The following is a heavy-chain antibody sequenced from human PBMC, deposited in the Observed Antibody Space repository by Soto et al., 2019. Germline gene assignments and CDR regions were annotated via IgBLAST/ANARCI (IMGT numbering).Heavy chain of an antibody. CDR3: ARLSMVRGGIYYGMDV. CDR2: IYYSGST. CDR1: GGSISSSSYY. Sequence: QLQLQESGPGLVKPSETLSLTCTVSGGSISSSSYYWGWIRQPPGKGLEWIGSIYYSGSTYYNPSLKSRVTISVDTSKNQFSLKLSSVTAADTAVYYCARLSMVRGGIYYGMDVWGQGTTVTVSS. D-gene: IGHD3-10*01. J-gene: IGHJ6*02. V-gene: IGHV4-39*01.